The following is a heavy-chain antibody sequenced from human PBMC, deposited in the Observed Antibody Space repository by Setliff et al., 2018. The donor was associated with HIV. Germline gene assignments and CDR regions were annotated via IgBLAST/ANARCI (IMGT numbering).Heavy chain of an antibody. Sequence: KPSETLSLTCTVSGGSISSYYWSWIRQPPGKGLEWIGYIYTSGSTNYNPSLKSRVTISVDTSKNQFSLKLSSVTAADTAVYYCARGGPTAMASYYYYYMDVWGKGTTVTVSS. V-gene: IGHV4-4*08. D-gene: IGHD5-18*01. J-gene: IGHJ6*03. CDR2: IYTSGST. CDR1: GGSISSYY. CDR3: ARGGPTAMASYYYYYMDV.